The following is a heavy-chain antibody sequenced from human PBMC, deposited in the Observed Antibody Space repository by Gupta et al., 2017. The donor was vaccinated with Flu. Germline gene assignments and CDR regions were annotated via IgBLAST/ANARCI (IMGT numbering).Heavy chain of an antibody. J-gene: IGHJ4*02. CDR3: TTDHDSSGYYYIDY. Sequence: EVQLVESGGGLVKPGGSLRLPCAASGFTFSNAGMSWVRQAPGKGLEWVGRIKSKADGGTTDYAAPVKGRFTISRDDSKNSLYLQMNSLKTEDTAVYYCTTDHDSSGYYYIDYWGQGTLVTVSS. CDR1: GFTFSNAG. D-gene: IGHD3-22*01. CDR2: IKSKADGGTT. V-gene: IGHV3-15*01.